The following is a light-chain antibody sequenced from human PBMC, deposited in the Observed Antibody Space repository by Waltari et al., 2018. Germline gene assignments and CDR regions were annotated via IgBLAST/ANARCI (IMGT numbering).Light chain of an antibody. Sequence: DILMTQSSLSLSVTPGHPASISCKSTQSLLHKDGKTYFYWYLQKPGQPPRLLIFDVSKRFSGVPVRFIGSESETEFTLESKRVEAVDGGVYYCRQSIQPPYTFGQGTKVEI. CDR3: RQSIQPPYT. J-gene: IGKJ2*01. CDR2: DVS. V-gene: IGKV2D-29*01. CDR1: QSLLHKDGKTY.